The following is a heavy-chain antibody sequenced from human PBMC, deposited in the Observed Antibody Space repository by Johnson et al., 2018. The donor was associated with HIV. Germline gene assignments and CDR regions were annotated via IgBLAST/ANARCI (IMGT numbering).Heavy chain of an antibody. J-gene: IGHJ3*02. Sequence: QVQLVESGGGVVQPGRSLRLSCAASGFTFSNYAMHWVRQAPGKGLAWVAVISYDGSNKYYADSVKGRITISRDNSMNTLYLQMNSLRAEDTAVYYCATFGYTSGWIVTDDAFDIWGQGTMVTVSS. CDR3: ATFGYTSGWIVTDDAFDI. CDR1: GFTFSNYA. V-gene: IGHV3-30-3*01. CDR2: ISYDGSNK. D-gene: IGHD6-19*01.